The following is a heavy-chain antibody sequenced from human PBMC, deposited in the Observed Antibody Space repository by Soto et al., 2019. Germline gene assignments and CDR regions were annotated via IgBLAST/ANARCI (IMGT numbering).Heavy chain of an antibody. Sequence: QVQLVQSGGEVKKPGASVKVSCKASGYTFTNYGISWVRQAPGQGLEWMGWINVYNGNTKYAQKVQGRDTMTTDTTTSTAYRELRSLRSDDTAVYYCARGVGSGSYYNQYNWFDPWGQGTLVTVSS. J-gene: IGHJ5*02. CDR1: GYTFTNYG. CDR2: INVYNGNT. D-gene: IGHD3-10*01. CDR3: ARGVGSGSYYNQYNWFDP. V-gene: IGHV1-18*01.